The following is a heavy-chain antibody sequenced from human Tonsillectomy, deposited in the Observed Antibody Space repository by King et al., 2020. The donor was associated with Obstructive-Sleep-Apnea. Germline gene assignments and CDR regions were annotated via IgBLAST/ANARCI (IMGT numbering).Heavy chain of an antibody. CDR2: IIPMFGST. Sequence: QLVQSGAEVKKPGSSVKVSCKASGGTLRSYAISWVRQAPGQGLEWMEGIIPMFGSTNYAQKFQGRVTITADESTSTAYMELSSLRSEDTALYYCARANCGGDCHSGYYYVMDVWGQGTAVTVSS. J-gene: IGHJ6*02. D-gene: IGHD2-21*02. CDR3: ARANCGGDCHSGYYYVMDV. V-gene: IGHV1-69*12. CDR1: GGTLRSYA.